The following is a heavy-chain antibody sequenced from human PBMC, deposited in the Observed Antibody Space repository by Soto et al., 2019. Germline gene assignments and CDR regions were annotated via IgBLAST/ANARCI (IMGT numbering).Heavy chain of an antibody. J-gene: IGHJ4*02. V-gene: IGHV4-4*02. CDR2: IYRTGST. D-gene: IGHD1-7*01. CDR1: GGSFTSNNW. CDR3: ASRDPGTSVDY. Sequence: SETLSLTCAVFGGSFTSNNWWTWVRQPPGQGLEWIGEIYRTGSTNYNPSLKSRVTISLDKSENQFSLKVTSLTAADTAVYYCASRDPGTSVDYWGQGTLVTVSS.